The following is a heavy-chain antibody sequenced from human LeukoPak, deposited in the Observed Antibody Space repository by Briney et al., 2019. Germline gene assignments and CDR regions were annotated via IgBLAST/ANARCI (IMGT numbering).Heavy chain of an antibody. J-gene: IGHJ4*02. Sequence: SETLSLTCTVSGYSISSGYYWGWIRQPPGKGLEWIGSIYHSGSTYYNPSLKSRVTISVDTSKNQFSLKLSSVTAADTAVYYCARAIAVARYYSPHFDYWGQGTLVTVSS. D-gene: IGHD6-19*01. CDR2: IYHSGST. CDR3: ARAIAVARYYSPHFDY. CDR1: GYSISSGYY. V-gene: IGHV4-38-2*02.